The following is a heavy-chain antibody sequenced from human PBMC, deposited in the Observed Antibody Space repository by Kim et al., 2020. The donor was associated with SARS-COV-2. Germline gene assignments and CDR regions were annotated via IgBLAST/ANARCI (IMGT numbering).Heavy chain of an antibody. J-gene: IGHJ4*02. CDR2: GST. CDR3: ARTQSGDMDY. V-gene: IGHV1-46*01. Sequence: GSTFFAEKCQDRVNVTRDTSETTVYMELTNVRSEDTAVYYCARTQSGDMDYWGQGTLVSVSS. D-gene: IGHD5-18*01.